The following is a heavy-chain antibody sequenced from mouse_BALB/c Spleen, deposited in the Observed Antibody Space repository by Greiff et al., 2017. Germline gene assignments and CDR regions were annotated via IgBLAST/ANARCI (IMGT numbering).Heavy chain of an antibody. V-gene: IGHV2-2*02. D-gene: IGHD2-4*01. CDR2: IWSGGST. Sequence: VQLQQSGPGLVQPSQSLSITCTVSGFSLTSYGVHWVRQSPGKGLEWLGVIWSGGSTDYNAAFISRLSISKDNSKSQVFFKMNSLQANDTAIYYCATSMITTRLYAMDYWGQGTSVTVSS. CDR1: GFSLTSYG. J-gene: IGHJ4*01. CDR3: ATSMITTRLYAMDY.